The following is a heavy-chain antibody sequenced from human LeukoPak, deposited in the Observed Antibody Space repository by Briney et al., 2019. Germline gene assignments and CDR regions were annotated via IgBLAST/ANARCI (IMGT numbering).Heavy chain of an antibody. J-gene: IGHJ4*02. V-gene: IGHV1-46*01. CDR2: INPSGCYT. Sequence: ASVKVSCKASGGTFSSYAISWVRQAPGQGLEWMGIINPSGCYTTYAQKFQGRVTMTRDTSTSTVHMELSSLTSEDTAVYYCARDGVFDYWGQGTLVTVSS. CDR1: GGTFSSYA. CDR3: ARDGVFDY. D-gene: IGHD3-10*01.